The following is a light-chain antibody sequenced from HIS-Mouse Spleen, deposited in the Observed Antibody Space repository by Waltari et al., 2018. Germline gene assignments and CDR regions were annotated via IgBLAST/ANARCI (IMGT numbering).Light chain of an antibody. J-gene: IGLJ2*01. Sequence: QSVLTQPPSASGTPGQRVTISCSGSSSNIRSNYVYWYQQPPGTAPKLLIYRKNKRPSGVPDRFSGSKSGTSASLAISGLRSEDEADYYCAAWDDSLSGVFGGGTKLTVL. V-gene: IGLV1-47*01. CDR2: RKN. CDR1: SSNIRSNY. CDR3: AAWDDSLSGV.